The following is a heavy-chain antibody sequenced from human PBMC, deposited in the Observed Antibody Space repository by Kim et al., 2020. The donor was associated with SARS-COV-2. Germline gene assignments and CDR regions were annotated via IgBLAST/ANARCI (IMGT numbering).Heavy chain of an antibody. J-gene: IGHJ3*02. CDR3: ARGMQWATSDAFDI. V-gene: IGHV3-11*05. Sequence: ADSVKGRFPITRDNAKDSLYLQMNSLRAEDTAVYYCARGMQWATSDAFDIWGQGTMVTVSS. D-gene: IGHD6-19*01.